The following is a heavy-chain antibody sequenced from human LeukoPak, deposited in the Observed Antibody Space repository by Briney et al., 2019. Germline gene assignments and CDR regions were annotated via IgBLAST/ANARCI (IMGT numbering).Heavy chain of an antibody. V-gene: IGHV1-69*05. J-gene: IGHJ3*02. Sequence: SVKVSCKASGYTFTSYGISWVRQAPGQGLEWMGGIIPIFGTANYAQKFQGRVTITTDESTSTAYMELSSLRSEDTAVYYCARGRAARLPKPEYAFDIWGQGTMVTVSS. D-gene: IGHD6-6*01. CDR3: ARGRAARLPKPEYAFDI. CDR1: GYTFTSYG. CDR2: IIPIFGTA.